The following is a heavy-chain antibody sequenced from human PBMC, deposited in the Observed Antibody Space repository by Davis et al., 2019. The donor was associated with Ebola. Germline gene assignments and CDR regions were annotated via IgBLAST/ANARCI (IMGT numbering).Heavy chain of an antibody. J-gene: IGHJ2*01. CDR3: ARRYCSSTSCYWDWYFDL. CDR1: GGSISSYY. D-gene: IGHD2-2*01. V-gene: IGHV4-59*08. CDR2: MYYSGST. Sequence: PSETLSLTCTVSGGSISSYYWSWIRQPPGKGLEWIGYMYYSGSTNYNPSLKSRVTISVDTSKNQFSLTLSSVTAADTAVYYCARRYCSSTSCYWDWYFDLWGRGTLVTVSS.